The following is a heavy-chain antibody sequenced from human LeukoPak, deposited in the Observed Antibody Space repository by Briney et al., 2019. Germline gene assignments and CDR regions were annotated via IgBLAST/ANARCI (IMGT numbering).Heavy chain of an antibody. CDR3: ARHTQWLAYFGY. CDR2: IYTSGST. D-gene: IGHD6-19*01. Sequence: PSETLSLTCTVSGGSISSYYWSWIRQPPGKGLEWIGYIYTSGSTNYNPSLKSRVTISVDTSKNQFSLKLSSVTAADTAVYYCARHTQWLAYFGYWGQGTLVTVSS. CDR1: GGSISSYY. V-gene: IGHV4-4*09. J-gene: IGHJ4*02.